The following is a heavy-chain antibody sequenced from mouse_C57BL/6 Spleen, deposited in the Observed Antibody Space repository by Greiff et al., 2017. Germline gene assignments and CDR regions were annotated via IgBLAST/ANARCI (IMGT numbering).Heavy chain of an antibody. CDR2: IDPENGDT. J-gene: IGHJ4*01. CDR3: TTDGLRYAMDY. V-gene: IGHV14-4*01. CDR1: GFNIKDDY. Sequence: EVQRVESGAELVRPGASVKLSCTASGFNIKDDYMHWVKQRPEQGLEWIGWIDPENGDTEYASKFQGKATITADTSSNTAYLQLSSLTSEDTAVYYCTTDGLRYAMDYWGQGTSVTVSS. D-gene: IGHD2-2*01.